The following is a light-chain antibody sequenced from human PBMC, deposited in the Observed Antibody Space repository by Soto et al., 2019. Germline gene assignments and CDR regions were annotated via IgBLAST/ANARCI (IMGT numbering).Light chain of an antibody. Sequence: QSALTQPASVSGSPGQSITISCTGTSSDVGGYDYVSWYQHHPGKAPKLMIYDVSNRPSGVSNRFSGSKSGNTASLTISGLQAEDEADYYCSSHTSSSLYVFGTGTKLTVL. J-gene: IGLJ1*01. CDR2: DVS. CDR3: SSHTSSSLYV. V-gene: IGLV2-14*03. CDR1: SSDVGGYDY.